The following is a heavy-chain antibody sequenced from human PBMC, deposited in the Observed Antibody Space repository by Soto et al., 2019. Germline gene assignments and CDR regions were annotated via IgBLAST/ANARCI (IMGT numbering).Heavy chain of an antibody. J-gene: IGHJ4*02. CDR3: ARDLNYGLYYFDY. CDR1: GYSISTGSY. Sequence: SETLSLTFTVSGYSISTGSYWGWIRQPPGKGLEWIGSMYFTGSTYYNPSLKSRVTISVDTSKNQLSLKLTSVTAADTAVYYCARDLNYGLYYFDYWGQGTLVT. D-gene: IGHD3-10*01. CDR2: MYFTGST. V-gene: IGHV4-38-2*02.